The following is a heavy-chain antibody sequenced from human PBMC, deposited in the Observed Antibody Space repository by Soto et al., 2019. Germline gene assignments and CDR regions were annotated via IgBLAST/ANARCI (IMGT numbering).Heavy chain of an antibody. CDR3: ARVRSSPNRGVWFDP. V-gene: IGHV4-31*03. Sequence: QVQLQESGPGLVKPSQTLSLICTVSGGSISSGGYYWSWIRQHPGKGLEWIGYIYYSGSTYYNPSLKSRVTISVDTSKNQFSLKLSSVTAADTAVYYCARVRSSPNRGVWFDPWGQGTLVTVSS. J-gene: IGHJ5*02. CDR1: GGSISSGGYY. CDR2: IYYSGST. D-gene: IGHD6-13*01.